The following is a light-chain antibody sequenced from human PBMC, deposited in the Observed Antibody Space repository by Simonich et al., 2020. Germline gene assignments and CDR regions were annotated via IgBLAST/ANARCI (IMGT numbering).Light chain of an antibody. J-gene: IGLJ2*01. CDR3: QSYDSSLSGSV. Sequence: QSVLTQPPSVSGAPGQRVTISCTGSSSNIGAGYDVHWYQQLPGTAPKLLSYGNRHRPAGVPDRFAGSKSGTSASQAITGLQAEDEADYYCQSYDSSLSGSVFGGGTKLTVL. V-gene: IGLV1-40*01. CDR1: SSNIGAGYD. CDR2: GNR.